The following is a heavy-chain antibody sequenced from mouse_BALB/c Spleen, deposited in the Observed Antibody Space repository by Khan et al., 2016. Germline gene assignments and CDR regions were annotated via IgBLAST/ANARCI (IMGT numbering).Heavy chain of an antibody. V-gene: IGHV3-2*02. CDR3: ARTARIKY. CDR2: ISYSGST. J-gene: IGHJ2*01. Sequence: EVQLQESGPGLVKPSQSLSLTCTVTDYSITSGYGWNWIRQFPGNKLEWMGYISYSGSTNYNPSLKSRISNTRDTSKNQFFLQLNSVTTEDTATYYCARTARIKYWGQGTTLTVSS. D-gene: IGHD1-2*01. CDR1: DYSITSGYG.